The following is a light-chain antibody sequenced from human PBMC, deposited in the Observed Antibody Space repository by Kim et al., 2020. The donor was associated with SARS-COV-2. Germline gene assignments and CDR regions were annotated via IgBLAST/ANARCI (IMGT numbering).Light chain of an antibody. Sequence: PGRNVTLTSASRPGAVTSDSYANWFQQKPGQAPRALIYITSNKPSWTPARFSGSLLGGKAALTLSGVQPEDEAQYYCLLYSGGAWVFGGGTQLTVL. CDR1: PGAVTSDSY. CDR2: ITS. V-gene: IGLV7-43*01. J-gene: IGLJ3*02. CDR3: LLYSGGAWV.